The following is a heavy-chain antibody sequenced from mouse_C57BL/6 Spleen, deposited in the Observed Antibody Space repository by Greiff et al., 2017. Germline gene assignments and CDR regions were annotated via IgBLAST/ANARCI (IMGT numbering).Heavy chain of an antibody. V-gene: IGHV3-6*01. CDR2: ISYDGSN. CDR1: GYSITSGYY. J-gene: IGHJ2*01. D-gene: IGHD2-4*01. CDR3: ARVLYYEGYFDY. Sequence: EVQLQESGPGLVKPSQSLSLTCSVTGYSITSGYYWNWIRQFPGNKLEWMGYISYDGSNNYNPSLKNRISITRDTSKNQFFLKLNSVTTEDTATYYCARVLYYEGYFDYWGQGTTLTVSS.